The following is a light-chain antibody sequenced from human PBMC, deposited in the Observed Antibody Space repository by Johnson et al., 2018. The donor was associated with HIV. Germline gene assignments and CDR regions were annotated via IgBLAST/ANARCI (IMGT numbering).Light chain of an antibody. CDR2: ENN. CDR3: GTWDSSLRVGF. Sequence: QSVLTQPPSVSAAPGQKVTISCSGSSSNIGNNYVYWYQQLPGTAPKLLIYENNKRPSGIPDRFSGSKSGTSATLGITGLQTGDEADYYCGTWDSSLRVGFFGTGTKVTVL. CDR1: SSNIGNNY. V-gene: IGLV1-51*02. J-gene: IGLJ1*01.